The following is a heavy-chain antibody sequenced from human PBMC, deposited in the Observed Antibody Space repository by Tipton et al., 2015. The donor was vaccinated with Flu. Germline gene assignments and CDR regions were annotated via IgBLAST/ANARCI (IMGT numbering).Heavy chain of an antibody. CDR2: IYNSIYT. J-gene: IGHJ4*02. V-gene: IGHV4-59*01. CDR1: NGSLSTYY. D-gene: IGHD2-2*01. Sequence: TLSLTCIVSNGSLSTYYWNWIRQSPGKGLEWIGYIYNSIYTKYNPSLKSRVTISVDTSKNQFSLRLNSVTAADTAVYFCARDPSLGMPEYFDSWGQGTLVTVSS. CDR3: ARDPSLGMPEYFDS.